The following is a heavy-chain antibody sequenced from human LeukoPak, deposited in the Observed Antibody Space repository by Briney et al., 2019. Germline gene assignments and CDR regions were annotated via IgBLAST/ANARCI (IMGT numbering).Heavy chain of an antibody. V-gene: IGHV4-39*01. CDR2: IYYSGST. CDR3: VTGFGELSIDY. Sequence: PSETLSPTCTVSGGSISSSSYYWGWIRQPPGKGLEWIGSIYYSGSTYYNPSLKSRVTISVDTSKNQFSLKLSSVTAADTAVYYCVTGFGELSIDYWGQGTLVTVSS. J-gene: IGHJ4*02. D-gene: IGHD3-10*01. CDR1: GGSISSSSYY.